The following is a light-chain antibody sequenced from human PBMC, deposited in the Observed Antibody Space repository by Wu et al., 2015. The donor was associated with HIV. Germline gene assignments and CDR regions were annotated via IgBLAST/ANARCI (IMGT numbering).Light chain of an antibody. CDR3: QQLNSYPLT. Sequence: DIQLTQSPSFLSVSVGDRVTITCRASQGISSYLAWYQQKPGKAPKLLIYAASTLHSGVPSRFSGSGSGTEFTLTISSLQPEDFAIYYCQQLNSYPLTFGGGTKVEIK. J-gene: IGKJ4*01. CDR1: QGISSY. CDR2: AAS. V-gene: IGKV1-9*01.